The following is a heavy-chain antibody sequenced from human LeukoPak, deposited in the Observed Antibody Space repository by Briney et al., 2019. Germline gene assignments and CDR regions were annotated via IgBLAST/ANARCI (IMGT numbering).Heavy chain of an antibody. D-gene: IGHD3-22*01. CDR2: IYYSGST. J-gene: IGHJ4*02. CDR1: GGSISSYY. Sequence: SETLSLTCTVSGGSISSYYWSWIRQPPGKGLEWIGYIYYSGSTNYKPSLKSRVTISVETSKNQFSLKLRSVAAADTAVYYCARGRARRYYDSSATPFDYWGQGTLVTVSS. V-gene: IGHV4-59*01. CDR3: ARGRARRYYDSSATPFDY.